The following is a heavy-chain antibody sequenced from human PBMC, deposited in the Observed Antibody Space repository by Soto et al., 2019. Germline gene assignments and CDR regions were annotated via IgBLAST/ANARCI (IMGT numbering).Heavy chain of an antibody. CDR2: ISYTGRT. Sequence: SDTLSLTGIVSGDSVTRGSYYWTWLRHPPGKGLEWIGYISYTGRTKYNPSLQSLVTISVDTSKNDFSLNLSSVTAADTAVYLWAREWGGLPYDGMNVWGHGAAVTVSS. V-gene: IGHV4-61*03. D-gene: IGHD3-10*01. CDR1: GDSVTRGSYY. CDR3: AREWGGLPYDGMNV. J-gene: IGHJ6*02.